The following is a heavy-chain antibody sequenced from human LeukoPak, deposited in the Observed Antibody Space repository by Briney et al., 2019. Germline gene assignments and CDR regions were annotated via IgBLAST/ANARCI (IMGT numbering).Heavy chain of an antibody. D-gene: IGHD1-26*01. Sequence: SETLSLTCAVSGGSISSTNWWCLVRQPPGQGLEWIGEISLTGETNYNPSLNGRVTMSLDGSRNQLSLTLTSVTAADTAIYYLTRERGAPRPHGNWGEGNLVIVPP. V-gene: IGHV4-4*02. J-gene: IGHJ4*02. CDR1: GGSISSTNW. CDR3: TRERGAPRPHGN. CDR2: ISLTGET.